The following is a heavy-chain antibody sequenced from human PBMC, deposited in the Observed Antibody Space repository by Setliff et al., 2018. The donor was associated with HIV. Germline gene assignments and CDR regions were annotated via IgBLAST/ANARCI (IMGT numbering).Heavy chain of an antibody. V-gene: IGHV4-34*01. Sequence: SETLSLTCAVYGGSFTNYFWSWIRQSPGKGLEWIGEINHSGRTKYNPSLKSRVTMSVDTSKNQFSLKLSSVTAADTAVYYCARGYSSSYYFDYWGQGTTVTVSS. J-gene: IGHJ4*02. CDR1: GGSFTNYF. D-gene: IGHD6-13*01. CDR2: INHSGRT. CDR3: ARGYSSSYYFDY.